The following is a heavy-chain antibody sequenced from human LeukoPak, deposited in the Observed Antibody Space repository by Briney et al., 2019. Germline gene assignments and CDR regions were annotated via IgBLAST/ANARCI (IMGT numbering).Heavy chain of an antibody. J-gene: IGHJ4*02. V-gene: IGHV3-21*01. Sequence: GGSLRLSCAASGFTFSSYSMNWVRQAPGKGLEWVSSISSSSSYIYYADSVKGRFTISRDNAKNSLYLQMNSLRAEDTAVYYCARERGRDIVVVPAALYYFDYWGQGTLVTVSS. D-gene: IGHD2-2*01. CDR3: ARERGRDIVVVPAALYYFDY. CDR1: GFTFSSYS. CDR2: ISSSSSYI.